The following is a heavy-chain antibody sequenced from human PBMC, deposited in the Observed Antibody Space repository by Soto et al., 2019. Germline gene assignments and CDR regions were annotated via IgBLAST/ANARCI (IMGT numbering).Heavy chain of an antibody. CDR3: GSGCSGGSCYFGYFQH. CDR2: ISAYNGNT. CDR1: GYTFTSYG. Sequence: QVQLVQSGAEVKKPGASVKVSCKASGYTFTSYGISWVRQAPGQGLEWMGWISAYNGNTNYAQKLQGRVTMTTDTSTSTAYMELRSLRFDDSAVYYCGSGCSGGSCYFGYFQHWGEGTLVTVSS. V-gene: IGHV1-18*01. J-gene: IGHJ1*01. D-gene: IGHD2-15*01.